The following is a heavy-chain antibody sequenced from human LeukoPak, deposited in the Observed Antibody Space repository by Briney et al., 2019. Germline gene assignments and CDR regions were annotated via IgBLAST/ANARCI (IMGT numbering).Heavy chain of an antibody. CDR1: GGSISSSSYY. D-gene: IGHD3-10*01. J-gene: IGHJ4*02. CDR3: ASSLTMVRGVTPRALGDY. Sequence: SETLPLTCTVSGGSISSSSYYWGWIRQPPGKGLEWIGSIYYSGSTYYNPSLKSRVTISVDTSKNQFSLKLSSVTAADTAVYYCASSLTMVRGVTPRALGDYWGQGTLVTVSS. V-gene: IGHV4-39*01. CDR2: IYYSGST.